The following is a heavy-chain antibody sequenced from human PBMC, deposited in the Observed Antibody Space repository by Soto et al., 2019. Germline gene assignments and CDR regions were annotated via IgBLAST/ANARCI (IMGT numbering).Heavy chain of an antibody. Sequence: QVQLVHSGAEVKKPGASVKVSCKASGYNISSYDIIWVRQAAGQGLEWMGWVDPNRGHSDSVQNFRGRVTMTTNISASTAYLELRGLRSDDTGVYYCARAAYRSLWFSSHWAQGTLVTVSS. V-gene: IGHV1-8*01. D-gene: IGHD6-19*01. CDR2: VDPNRGHS. J-gene: IGHJ4*02. CDR3: ARAAYRSLWFSSH. CDR1: GYNISSYD.